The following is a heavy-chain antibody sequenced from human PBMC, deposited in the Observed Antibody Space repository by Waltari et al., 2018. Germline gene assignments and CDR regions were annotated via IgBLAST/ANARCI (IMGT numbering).Heavy chain of an antibody. CDR2: VNPGESNT. Sequence: EVQLEQSEAEVKKPGESLKISCNGSGYSFAKYWIGWVRQMPGKGLEWMGVVNPGESNTKYSLSFQGQVTISADTSISTAYLQWSSLKASDTAIYFCARQNIHSYGYGYFDFWGQGTLVTVSS. CDR1: GYSFAKYW. D-gene: IGHD5-18*01. V-gene: IGHV5-51*01. J-gene: IGHJ4*02. CDR3: ARQNIHSYGYGYFDF.